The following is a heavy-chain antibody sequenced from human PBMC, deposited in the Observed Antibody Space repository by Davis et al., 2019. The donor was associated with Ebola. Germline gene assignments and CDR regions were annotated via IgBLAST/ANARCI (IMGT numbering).Heavy chain of an antibody. CDR2: INSDGSST. CDR1: GFTFSSYW. Sequence: GESLKISCAASGFTFSSYWMHWVRQAPGKGLVWVSRINSDGSSTSYADSVKGRFTISRDNAKNSLYLQMNSLIDEDTAVYYCARGGAYCGGDCSYFDYWGQGTLVTVSS. CDR3: ARGGAYCGGDCSYFDY. D-gene: IGHD2-21*02. J-gene: IGHJ4*02. V-gene: IGHV3-74*01.